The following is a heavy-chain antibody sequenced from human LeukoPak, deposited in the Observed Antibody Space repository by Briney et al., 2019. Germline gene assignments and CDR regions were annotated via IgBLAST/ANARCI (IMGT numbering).Heavy chain of an antibody. Sequence: SVKVSCKASGGTFSSYAISWVRQAPGQGLEWMGGIIPIFGTANYAQKFQGRVTITADESTSTAYMELSSLRSEDTVVYYCASNYYDGSGYHGYWGQGTLVTVSS. J-gene: IGHJ4*02. CDR1: GGTFSSYA. D-gene: IGHD3-22*01. V-gene: IGHV1-69*13. CDR2: IIPIFGTA. CDR3: ASNYYDGSGYHGY.